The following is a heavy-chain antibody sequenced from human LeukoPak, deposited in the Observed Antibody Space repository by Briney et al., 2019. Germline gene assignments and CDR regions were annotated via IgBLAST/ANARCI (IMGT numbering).Heavy chain of an antibody. D-gene: IGHD1-14*01. CDR1: GGTFSSYA. CDR3: ARGEGPNRRKGVRRDINYYFDY. CDR2: IIPILGTA. Sequence: ASVKVSCKASGGTFSSYAISWVRQAPGQGLEWMGGIIPILGTANYAQKFQGRVTITADESTSTAYMELSSLRSEDTAVYYCARGEGPNRRKGVRRDINYYFDYWGQGTLVTVSS. V-gene: IGHV1-69*13. J-gene: IGHJ4*02.